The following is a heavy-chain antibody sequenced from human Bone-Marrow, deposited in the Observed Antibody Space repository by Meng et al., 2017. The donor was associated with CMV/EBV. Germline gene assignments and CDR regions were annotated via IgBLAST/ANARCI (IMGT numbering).Heavy chain of an antibody. V-gene: IGHV4-61*01. CDR3: ARVLGGATATGY. Sequence: SETLSLTCTVSGGSVSSGSYYWSWIRQPPGKGLEWIGYIYYSGSTNCNPSLKSRVTISVDTSKNQFSLKLSSVTAADTAVYYCARVLGGATATGYWGQGTLVTVSS. D-gene: IGHD1-26*01. J-gene: IGHJ4*02. CDR2: IYYSGST. CDR1: GGSVSSGSYY.